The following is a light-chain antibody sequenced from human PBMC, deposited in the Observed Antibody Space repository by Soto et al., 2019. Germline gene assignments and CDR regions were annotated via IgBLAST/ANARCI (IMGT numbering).Light chain of an antibody. J-gene: IGLJ2*01. CDR3: SSSSGRSYIVL. CDR2: DVN. CDR1: ASDVGGYGN. V-gene: IGLV2-14*03. Sequence: QSALTQPASVSGSPGQSIAISCTGTASDVGGYGNLSWYQQHPGRAPKLIIYDVNYRPSGVSDRFSASKSGNTASLTISGVQSEDEADYYCSSSSGRSYIVLFGGGTKLTVL.